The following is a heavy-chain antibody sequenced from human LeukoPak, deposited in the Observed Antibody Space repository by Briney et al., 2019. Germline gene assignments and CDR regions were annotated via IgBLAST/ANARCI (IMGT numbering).Heavy chain of an antibody. Sequence: GRSLRLSCAASGFTFNNYWIHWVRQVPGKGLVWVSRINNDGSSASYVDSVKGRFTISRDNAKNTLFLQMNSLRAEDTAVYYCARRGTGHGMDVWGQGTTVIVSS. J-gene: IGHJ6*02. CDR3: ARRGTGHGMDV. D-gene: IGHD1-1*01. CDR1: GFTFNNYW. V-gene: IGHV3-74*01. CDR2: INNDGSSA.